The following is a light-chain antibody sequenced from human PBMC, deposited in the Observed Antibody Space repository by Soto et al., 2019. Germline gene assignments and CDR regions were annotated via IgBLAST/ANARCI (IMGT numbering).Light chain of an antibody. Sequence: QMTKSQSSQSASVVDRVTISCRASQGIGNALGWYQQKPGQVPKLLIVAASRLQHGVPARFSGSGSGTEFTLTINNLQPEDFPTDYCQQSYSGPPWTFGQGTKVDI. CDR1: QGIGNA. J-gene: IGKJ1*01. V-gene: IGKV1-17*02. CDR3: QQSYSGPPWT. CDR2: AAS.